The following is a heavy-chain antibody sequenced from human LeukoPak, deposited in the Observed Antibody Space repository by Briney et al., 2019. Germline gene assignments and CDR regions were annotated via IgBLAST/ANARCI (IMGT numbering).Heavy chain of an antibody. J-gene: IGHJ5*02. Sequence: PSETLSLTCTVSGGSISSGSYYWSWIRQPAGKGLEWIGRIYTSGSTNYNPSLKSRVTISVDTSKNQFSLKLSSVTAADTAVYYCARGRADDIVVVPAALNWFDPWGQGTLVTVSS. CDR3: ARGRADDIVVVPAALNWFDP. D-gene: IGHD2-2*01. V-gene: IGHV4-61*02. CDR1: GGSISSGSYY. CDR2: IYTSGST.